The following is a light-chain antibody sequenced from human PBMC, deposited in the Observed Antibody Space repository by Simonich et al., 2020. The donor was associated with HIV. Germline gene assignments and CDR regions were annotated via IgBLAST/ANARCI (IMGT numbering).Light chain of an antibody. Sequence: DIQLTQSPSFLSASVGDRVTVTCRASQGISSFLAWYQQTPGKAPKLLIYAASTLQSGVPSRFSGSGSGTEFTLTISSLQPEDFATYYCQQLNSYPYTFGQGTKPEIK. CDR2: AAS. V-gene: IGKV1-9*01. J-gene: IGKJ2*01. CDR3: QQLNSYPYT. CDR1: QGISSF.